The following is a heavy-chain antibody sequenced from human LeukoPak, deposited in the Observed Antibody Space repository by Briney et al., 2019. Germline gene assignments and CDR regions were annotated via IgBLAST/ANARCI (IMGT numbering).Heavy chain of an antibody. V-gene: IGHV3-7*04. D-gene: IGHD3-9*01. CDR2: VKQDGSEK. CDR3: ATDQRYAFDY. J-gene: IGHJ4*02. CDR1: GFTFSNSW. Sequence: GGSLRLSCAASGFTFSNSWMSWVRQAPRKGLEWVANVKQDGSEKYYVDSVKGRFTISRDDGKNTLYLHMNSLRDDDTAVYYCATDQRYAFDYWGQGILVTVSS.